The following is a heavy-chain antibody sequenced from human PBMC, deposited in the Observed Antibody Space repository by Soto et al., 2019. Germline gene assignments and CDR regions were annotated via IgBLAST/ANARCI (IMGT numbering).Heavy chain of an antibody. CDR3: ARDSTGSGRDYGMDV. CDR1: GFTFNDHY. V-gene: IGHV3-11*06. CDR2: ISSDSIYT. J-gene: IGHJ6*02. Sequence: QVQLVESGGGLVKPGGSLRLSCAASGFTFNDHYMTWIRQAPGKGLEWVSFISSDSIYTNSADSVKGRFTISRDNAKNLLYLQMSSLRVEDTAVYYCARDSTGSGRDYGMDVWGQGTTVAVSS. D-gene: IGHD3-10*01.